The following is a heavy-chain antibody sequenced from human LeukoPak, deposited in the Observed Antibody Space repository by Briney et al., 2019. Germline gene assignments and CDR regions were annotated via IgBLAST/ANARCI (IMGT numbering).Heavy chain of an antibody. CDR2: ISSSRSYV. CDR1: GFTFSTYS. J-gene: IGHJ3*02. Sequence: GGSLRLSCAASGFTFSTYSMHWVRQAPGTGLEWVSSISSSRSYVYYADSVKGRFTISRDNAKNSLYLQMNSLRAEDTAVYYCARDGWYSSSWNAFDIWGQGTMVTVSS. D-gene: IGHD6-13*01. CDR3: ARDGWYSSSWNAFDI. V-gene: IGHV3-21*01.